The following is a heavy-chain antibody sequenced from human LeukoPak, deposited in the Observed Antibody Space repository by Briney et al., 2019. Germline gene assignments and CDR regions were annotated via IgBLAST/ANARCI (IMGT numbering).Heavy chain of an antibody. CDR2: INPNSGGT. Sequence: PGASVRVSCKASGYTFTGYYMHWVRQAPGQGLEWMGWINPNSGGTNYAQKFQGRVTMTRDTSISTAYMELSRLRSDDTAVYYCARDLVSTGRRPVYYDSSGYYEADYWGQGTLVTVSS. CDR1: GYTFTGYY. CDR3: ARDLVSTGRRPVYYDSSGYYEADY. J-gene: IGHJ4*02. V-gene: IGHV1-2*02. D-gene: IGHD3-22*01.